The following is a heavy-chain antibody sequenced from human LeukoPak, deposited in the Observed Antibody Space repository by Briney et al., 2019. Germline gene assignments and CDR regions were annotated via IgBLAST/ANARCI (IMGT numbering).Heavy chain of an antibody. CDR3: GMSGVRVHHQDDVFDV. D-gene: IGHD1-26*01. CDR1: GYSFTSYC. Sequence: GGSLKISWQVFGYSFTSYCIGWVRQMPGKGLGWVGIFYPGDAGPPYRQSLQGLATISVYKPISTAYLQGSSLQASDTAMYYCGMSGVRVHHQDDVFDVWGQRTMVTVST. V-gene: IGHV5-51*04. CDR2: FYPGDAGP. J-gene: IGHJ3*01.